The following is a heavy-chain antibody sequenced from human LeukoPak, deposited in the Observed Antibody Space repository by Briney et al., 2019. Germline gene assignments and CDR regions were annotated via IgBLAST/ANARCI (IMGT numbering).Heavy chain of an antibody. V-gene: IGHV3-20*04. CDR2: INWNGGST. CDR3: ARGGKAMVTLSYYYYYMDV. CDR1: GFTFDDYG. Sequence: PGGSLRLSCAASGFTFDDYGMSWVRQAPGKGLEWVSGINWNGGSTGYADSVKGRFTICRDNAKNCLYLQMNSLRAEDTALYYCARGGKAMVTLSYYYYYMDVWGKGTTATVSS. D-gene: IGHD5-18*01. J-gene: IGHJ6*03.